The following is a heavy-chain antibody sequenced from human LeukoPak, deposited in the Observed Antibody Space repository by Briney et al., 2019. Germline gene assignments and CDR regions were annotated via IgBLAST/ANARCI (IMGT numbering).Heavy chain of an antibody. J-gene: IGHJ4*02. V-gene: IGHV3-48*03. Sequence: GGSLRLSCAASGFTFSNYEMNWVRQAPGKRLEWVSYIRSSGSTISYADSVKGRFTISRDNAKNSLYLQMNSLRAEDTAVYYCASPRWLNDYWGQGTLVTVSS. CDR2: IRSSGSTI. D-gene: IGHD4-23*01. CDR1: GFTFSNYE. CDR3: ASPRWLNDY.